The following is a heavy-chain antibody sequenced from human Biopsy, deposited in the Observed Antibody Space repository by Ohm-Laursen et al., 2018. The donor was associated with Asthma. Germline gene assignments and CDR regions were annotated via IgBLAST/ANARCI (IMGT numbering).Heavy chain of an antibody. CDR3: ARTYYDFLTGQVKDVFGV. D-gene: IGHD3-9*01. Sequence: ASVKVSCKASGYNFISFAIHWVRQAPGQRLEWMGWVNTGNGDTKYSQKFQGRVTITRDTSASTAYMELRSLRSEDAATDYCARTYYDFLTGQVKDVFGVWGQGTMVTVSS. V-gene: IGHV1-3*04. CDR2: VNTGNGDT. CDR1: GYNFISFA. J-gene: IGHJ3*01.